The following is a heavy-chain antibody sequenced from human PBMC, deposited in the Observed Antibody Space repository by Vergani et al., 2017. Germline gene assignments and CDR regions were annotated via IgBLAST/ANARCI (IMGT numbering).Heavy chain of an antibody. CDR2: IYYSGST. CDR1: GGSISGFY. D-gene: IGHD5-24*01. J-gene: IGHJ4*02. CDR3: ARPRRRDGYFDY. Sequence: QVQLQESGPGLVKPSETLSLTCTVSGGSISGFYWGWIRQPPGKGLEWIGSIYYSGSTNYNPSLKSRVTISVDTSKNQFSLKLSSVTAADTAVYYCARPRRRDGYFDYWGQGTLVTVSS. V-gene: IGHV4-59*01.